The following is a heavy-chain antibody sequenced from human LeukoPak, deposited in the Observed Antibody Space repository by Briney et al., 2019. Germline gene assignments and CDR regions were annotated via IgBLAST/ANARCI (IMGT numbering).Heavy chain of an antibody. D-gene: IGHD6-6*01. CDR1: GFTFSSYW. J-gene: IGHJ4*02. V-gene: IGHV3-74*01. Sequence: SGGSLRLSCAASGFTFSSYWMHWVRQAPGKGLVWVSRVNSDGGSATYADSVKGRFTISRDNAKNTLYLQMNSLRAEDTAVYYCARPLSGYSSSLGYWGQGTLVTVSS. CDR3: ARPLSGYSSSLGY. CDR2: VNSDGGSA.